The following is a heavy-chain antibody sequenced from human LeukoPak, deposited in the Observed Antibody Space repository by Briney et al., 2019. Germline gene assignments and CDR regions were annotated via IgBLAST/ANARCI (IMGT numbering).Heavy chain of an antibody. Sequence: ASVKVSCKASGYTFTSYYMHWVRQAPGQGLEWMGIINPSGGSTSYAQKFQGRVTMTRDTSTSTVYMELSSLRSEDTAVYYCARDEASRVKNSNGADWGQGTLVTVSS. CDR1: GYTFTSYY. D-gene: IGHD4-11*01. CDR2: INPSGGST. CDR3: ARDEASRVKNSNGAD. J-gene: IGHJ4*02. V-gene: IGHV1-46*01.